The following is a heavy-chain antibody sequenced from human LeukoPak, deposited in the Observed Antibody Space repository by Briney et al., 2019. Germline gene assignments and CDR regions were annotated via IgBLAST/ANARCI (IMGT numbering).Heavy chain of an antibody. V-gene: IGHV4-4*02. CDR3: ARVSRLWWARDI. D-gene: IGHD2-21*01. Sequence: PSETLSLTCAVSSASISSSTWWSWVRQPPGKGLEWIGEISHSGSTNYNPSLKSRLTISVDKSKNQFSLQLSSVTAADTAVYYCARVSRLWWARDIWGQGTMVTVSS. CDR2: ISHSGST. CDR1: SASISSSTW. J-gene: IGHJ3*02.